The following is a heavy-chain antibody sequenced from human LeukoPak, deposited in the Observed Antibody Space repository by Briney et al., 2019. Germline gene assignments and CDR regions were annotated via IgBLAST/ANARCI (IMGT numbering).Heavy chain of an antibody. V-gene: IGHV4-39*01. CDR1: GGSISSSSYY. D-gene: IGHD3-22*01. CDR2: IYYSGST. Sequence: PSETLSLTCTVSGGSISSSSYYWGWIRQPPGKGLEWIGSIYYSGSTYYNPSLKSRVTISVDTSKNQFSLKLSSVTAADTAVYYCAGGNYYDSSGYYPLADAFDIWGQGTMVTVSS. J-gene: IGHJ3*02. CDR3: AGGNYYDSSGYYPLADAFDI.